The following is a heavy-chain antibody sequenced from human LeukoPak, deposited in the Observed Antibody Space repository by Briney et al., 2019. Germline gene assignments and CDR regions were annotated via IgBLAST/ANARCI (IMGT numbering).Heavy chain of an antibody. D-gene: IGHD1-20*01. CDR2: ISNSGDRT. V-gene: IGHV3-23*01. J-gene: IGHJ4*02. CDR3: GNNWNLDY. CDR1: GFTFSSYA. Sequence: PGGSLRLSCSASGFTFSSYAMSWVRQAPGKGLEWVSAISNSGDRTYYADSVKGRFTISRDNSKNTPYLQMNSLRAEDTAVYYCGNNWNLDYWGQGTLVTVSS.